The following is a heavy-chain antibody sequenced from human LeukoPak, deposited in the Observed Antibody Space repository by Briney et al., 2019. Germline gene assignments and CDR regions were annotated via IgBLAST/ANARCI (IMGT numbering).Heavy chain of an antibody. D-gene: IGHD3-22*01. V-gene: IGHV1-8*03. CDR1: GYTFASYD. Sequence: GASVKVSCKASGYTFASYDINWVRQATGQGLEWMGWMNPNSGNTGYAQKFQGRVTITRKTSISTAYMELSSLRSEDTAVYYCARGLDDSSGYYADYWGQGTLVTVSS. CDR3: ARGLDDSSGYYADY. J-gene: IGHJ4*02. CDR2: MNPNSGNT.